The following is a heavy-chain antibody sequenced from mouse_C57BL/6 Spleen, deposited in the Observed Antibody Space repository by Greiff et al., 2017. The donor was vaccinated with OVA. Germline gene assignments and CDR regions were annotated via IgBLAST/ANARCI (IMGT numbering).Heavy chain of an antibody. D-gene: IGHD2-4*01. CDR3: ARQGYDYDEGAWFAY. J-gene: IGHJ3*01. CDR2: ISYDGSN. V-gene: IGHV3-6*01. Sequence: VQLQQSGPGLVKPSQSLSLTCSVTGYSITSGYYWNWIRQFPGNKLEWMGYISYDGSNNYNPSLKNRISITRDTSKNQFFLKLNSVTTEDTATYYCARQGYDYDEGAWFAYWGQGTLVTVSA. CDR1: GYSITSGYY.